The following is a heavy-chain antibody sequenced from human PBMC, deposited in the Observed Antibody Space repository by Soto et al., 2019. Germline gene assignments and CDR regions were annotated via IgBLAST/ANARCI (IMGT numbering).Heavy chain of an antibody. Sequence: QPGGSLRLSCAASGFTVSSKYMSWVRQAPGKGLEWVSLIQSGGPTYYADSVKGRFTISRDTSENTLHLQMDSLRAEDTAVYYCARDQRRFNPTKVYYYYGMDVWGQGTTVTVSS. CDR2: IQSGGPT. CDR3: ARDQRRFNPTKVYYYYGMDV. J-gene: IGHJ6*02. V-gene: IGHV3-66*01. CDR1: GFTVSSKY.